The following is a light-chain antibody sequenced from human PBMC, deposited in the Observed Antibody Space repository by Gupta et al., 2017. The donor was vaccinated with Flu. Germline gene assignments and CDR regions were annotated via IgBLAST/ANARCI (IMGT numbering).Light chain of an antibody. V-gene: IGLV1-44*01. Sequence: RSTTSWSGSSSNVVNGNVNGYQHHPGTAPRIIIYGNNVRNSGVPDRFSVFKSGTAAIVAISGLQAEDEAEYYCLSWDDSRKDYVFGTGTEVTVL. CDR1: SSNVVNGN. CDR3: LSWDDSRKDYV. CDR2: GNN. J-gene: IGLJ1*01.